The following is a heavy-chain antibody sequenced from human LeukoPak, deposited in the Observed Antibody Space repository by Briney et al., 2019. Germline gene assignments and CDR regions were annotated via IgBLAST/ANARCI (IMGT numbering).Heavy chain of an antibody. CDR2: ISSSGSTI. CDR3: VRRKLNYDRTGYYYYFDY. CDR1: GFTFSDYY. Sequence: GGSLRLSCAASGFTFSDYYMSWIRQAPGKGLEWVSYISSSGSTIYYADSVKGRFTISRDNAKDSLYLQMNSLRAEDTALYHCVRRKLNYDRTGYYYYFDYWGQGTLVTVSS. D-gene: IGHD3-22*01. J-gene: IGHJ4*02. V-gene: IGHV3-11*01.